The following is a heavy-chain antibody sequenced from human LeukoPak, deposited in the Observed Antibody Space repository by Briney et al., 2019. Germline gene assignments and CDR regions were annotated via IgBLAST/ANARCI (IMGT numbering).Heavy chain of an antibody. CDR3: SRIKYGGNSGYHFDY. J-gene: IGHJ4*02. Sequence: GGSLRLSCSASGFNFNYFAMSWIRQAPGKRLEWVSTIGDSGSGGSYADSVRGRFTIPRDNSKNMVYLQMRSLRVDDSAVYYCSRIKYGGNSGYHFDYWGQGTLVTVSS. V-gene: IGHV3-23*01. CDR1: GFNFNYFA. D-gene: IGHD4-23*01. CDR2: IGDSGSGG.